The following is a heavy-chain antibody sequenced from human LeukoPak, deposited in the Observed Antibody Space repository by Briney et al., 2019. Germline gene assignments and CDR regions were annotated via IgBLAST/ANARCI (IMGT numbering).Heavy chain of an antibody. V-gene: IGHV1-46*01. CDR1: GYTFTSYY. CDR2: INPSGAST. CDR3: ARDGNGGSLWFGELLPLLA. D-gene: IGHD3-10*01. J-gene: IGHJ5*02. Sequence: GASVTVSCKASGYTFTSYYMHWVRQAPQQGLEWMGLINPSGASTLYAQKFQGRVTMTRDTTTSTVYMELNSLRSEDTAVYYCARDGNGGSLWFGELLPLLAWGQGTLVTVSS.